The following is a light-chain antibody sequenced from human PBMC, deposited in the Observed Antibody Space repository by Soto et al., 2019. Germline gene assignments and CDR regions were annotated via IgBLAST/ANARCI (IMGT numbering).Light chain of an antibody. J-gene: IGKJ1*01. CDR1: QSVSSSY. CDR2: GAS. Sequence: EIVLTQSPGTLSLSPGERATLSCRASQSVSSSYLAWYQQKPGQAPRLLIYGASSRAPGIPDRFSGSGSGTDFTLTISRLEPEDFAVYYCQQYRETFGNGTKVEIK. V-gene: IGKV3-20*01. CDR3: QQYRET.